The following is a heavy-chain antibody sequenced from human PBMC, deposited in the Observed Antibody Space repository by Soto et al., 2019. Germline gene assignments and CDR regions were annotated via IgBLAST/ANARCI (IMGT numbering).Heavy chain of an antibody. V-gene: IGHV4-39*01. Sequence: SETLSLTCTVSGGSISNSSYYWSWIRQPPRTRLEWLGSIYYSGSTYYNPSLESRVTISVDTSKNQFSLKLSSVTAADTAVYYCARRLYYDSSGFEGGVLDVWGQGTTVTVSS. CDR3: ARRLYYDSSGFEGGVLDV. J-gene: IGHJ6*02. CDR1: GGSISNSSYY. CDR2: IYYSGST. D-gene: IGHD3-22*01.